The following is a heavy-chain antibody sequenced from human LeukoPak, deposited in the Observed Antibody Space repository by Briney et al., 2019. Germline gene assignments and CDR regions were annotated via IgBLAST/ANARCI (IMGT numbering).Heavy chain of an antibody. Sequence: GGSLRLSCAASGFTFSNYWMSWVRQAPGKGLEWVANIKEDGSEKYYVDSVKGRFTVSRDNAKNSLYLQMNSLRADDTAVYYCARGPRLQAYFFDYWGQGTLLTVSS. CDR3: ARGPRLQAYFFDY. J-gene: IGHJ4*02. CDR1: GFTFSNYW. D-gene: IGHD4-11*01. V-gene: IGHV3-7*01. CDR2: IKEDGSEK.